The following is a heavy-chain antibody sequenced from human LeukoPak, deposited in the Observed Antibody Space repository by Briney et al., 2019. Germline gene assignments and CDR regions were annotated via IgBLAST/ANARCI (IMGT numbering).Heavy chain of an antibody. D-gene: IGHD4-17*01. CDR1: GGSISSGGYS. CDR3: ARAGSPQSTVPYFDY. Sequence: PSQTLSLTCAVSGGSISSGGYSWSWIRQPPGKGLEWIGYIYHSGSTYYNPSLKSRVTISVDRSKNQFSLKLSSVSAADTAVYYCARAGSPQSTVPYFDYRGQGTLVTASS. J-gene: IGHJ4*02. CDR2: IYHSGST. V-gene: IGHV4-30-2*01.